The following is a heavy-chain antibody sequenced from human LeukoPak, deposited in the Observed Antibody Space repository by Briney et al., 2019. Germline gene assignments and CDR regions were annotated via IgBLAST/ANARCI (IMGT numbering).Heavy chain of an antibody. CDR3: ARDRQQLVPMHDY. Sequence: ASVKVSCKASGYTFTGYYMHWVRQAPGQGLEWMGWINPNSGGTNYAQKFQGRVTMTRDTSISTAYMELSRLRSDDTAVYYCARDRQQLVPMHDYWGRGTLVTVSS. D-gene: IGHD6-13*01. J-gene: IGHJ4*02. V-gene: IGHV1-2*02. CDR2: INPNSGGT. CDR1: GYTFTGYY.